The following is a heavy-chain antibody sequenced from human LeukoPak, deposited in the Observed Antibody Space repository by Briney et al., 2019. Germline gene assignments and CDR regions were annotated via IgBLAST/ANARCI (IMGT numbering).Heavy chain of an antibody. CDR1: GFTFSSYW. Sequence: GSLRLSCAASGFTFSSYWMHWVRQAPGKGLVWVSRINSDGSSTSYADSVKGRFTISRDNAKNTLYLQMNSLRAEDTAVYYCAREAVTTSYYYGMDVWGQGTTVTVSS. CDR2: INSDGSST. V-gene: IGHV3-74*01. D-gene: IGHD4-17*01. CDR3: AREAVTTSYYYGMDV. J-gene: IGHJ6*02.